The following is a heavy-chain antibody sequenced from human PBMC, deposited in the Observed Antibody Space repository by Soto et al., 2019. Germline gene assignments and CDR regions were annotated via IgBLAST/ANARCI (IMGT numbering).Heavy chain of an antibody. D-gene: IGHD3-22*01. CDR3: ATAVRITMIVVGFDY. CDR1: GYTLTELS. CDR2: FDPEDGET. V-gene: IGHV1-24*01. Sequence: ASVKVSCKVSGYTLTELSMHWLRQAPGKGLEWMGGFDPEDGETIYAQKFQGRVTMTEDTSTDTAYMELSSLRSEDTAVYYCATAVRITMIVVGFDYWGQGTLVTVSS. J-gene: IGHJ4*02.